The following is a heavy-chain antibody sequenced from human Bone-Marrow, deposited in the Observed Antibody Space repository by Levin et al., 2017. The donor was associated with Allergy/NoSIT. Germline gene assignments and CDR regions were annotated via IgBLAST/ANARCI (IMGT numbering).Heavy chain of an antibody. CDR3: ARDGGWDLSYFFDL. CDR1: GFIFRNYA. Sequence: GESLKISCAASGFIFRNYALHWVRQAPGKGLEWVAVISQDGSNKNNADSVKGRFTISRDNSKNTLYLQMNSLRGEDTAVYFCARDGGWDLSYFFDLWGQGALVTVSS. V-gene: IGHV3-30-3*01. D-gene: IGHD1-26*01. J-gene: IGHJ4*02. CDR2: ISQDGSNK.